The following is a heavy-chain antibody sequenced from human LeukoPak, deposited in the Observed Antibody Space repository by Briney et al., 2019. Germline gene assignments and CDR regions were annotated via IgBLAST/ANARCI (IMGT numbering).Heavy chain of an antibody. CDR2: ISSSGSTI. V-gene: IGHV3-48*03. D-gene: IGHD3-22*01. Sequence: GGSLRLSCAASGFTFSSCEMNWVRQAPGKGLEWVSYISSSGSTIYYADSVKGRFTISRDNAKNSLYLQMNSLRAEDTAVYYCASSGYYYASSYYFDYWGQGTLVTVSS. CDR1: GFTFSSCE. J-gene: IGHJ4*02. CDR3: ASSGYYYASSYYFDY.